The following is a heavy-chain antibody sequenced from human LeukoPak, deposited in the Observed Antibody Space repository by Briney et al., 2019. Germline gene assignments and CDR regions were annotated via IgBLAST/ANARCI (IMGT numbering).Heavy chain of an antibody. Sequence: ASVKVSCKASGGTFSSYAISWVRQAPGQGLEWMGGIIPIFGTANYAQKFQGRVTITTDESTSTAYMELSSLRSEDTAVYYCATDSIPYCSSTSCYGADYWGQGTLVTVSS. D-gene: IGHD2-2*01. V-gene: IGHV1-69*05. CDR2: IIPIFGTA. CDR1: GGTFSSYA. CDR3: ATDSIPYCSSTSCYGADY. J-gene: IGHJ4*02.